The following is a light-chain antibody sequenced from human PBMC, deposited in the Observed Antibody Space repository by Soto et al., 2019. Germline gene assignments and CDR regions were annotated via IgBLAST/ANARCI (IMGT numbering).Light chain of an antibody. Sequence: QSVLTQPASVSGSPGQSITISCTGTSSDVGGYNYVSWYQQHPGKVPKLMIYDVSNRPSGISNRFSGSKSGNTASLTISGLQAEDEADYYCSSYTSSVTYVFGTGTKLTVL. CDR3: SSYTSSVTYV. CDR2: DVS. V-gene: IGLV2-14*01. CDR1: SSDVGGYNY. J-gene: IGLJ1*01.